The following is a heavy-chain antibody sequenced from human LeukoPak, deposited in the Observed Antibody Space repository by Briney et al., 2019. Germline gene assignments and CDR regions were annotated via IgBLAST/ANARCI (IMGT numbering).Heavy chain of an antibody. CDR1: GYTFTGYY. CDR2: INPNSGGT. Sequence: ASVKVSCKASGYTFTGYYMHWVRQAPGQGLEWMGWINPNSGGTNYAQKFQGRVTMTRDTSISTAYMELSRLRSDDTAVYYCARSGLRFLEWLSYFDYWGQGTLVTVSS. V-gene: IGHV1-2*02. D-gene: IGHD3-3*01. CDR3: ARSGLRFLEWLSYFDY. J-gene: IGHJ4*02.